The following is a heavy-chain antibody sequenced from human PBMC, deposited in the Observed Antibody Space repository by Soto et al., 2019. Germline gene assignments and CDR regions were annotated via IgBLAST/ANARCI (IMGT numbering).Heavy chain of an antibody. CDR3: ARSATMDGDAFDI. J-gene: IGHJ3*02. Sequence: SVKVSCKASGGTFSSYAISWVRQAPGQGLEWMGGIIPIFGTANYAQKFQGRVTITADESTSTAYMELSSLRSEDTAVYYCARSATMDGDAFDIWGQGTMVTVSS. D-gene: IGHD2-2*03. CDR2: IIPIFGTA. CDR1: GGTFSSYA. V-gene: IGHV1-69*13.